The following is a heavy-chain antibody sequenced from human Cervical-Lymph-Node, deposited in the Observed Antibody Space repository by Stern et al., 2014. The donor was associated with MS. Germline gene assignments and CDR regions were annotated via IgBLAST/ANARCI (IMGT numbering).Heavy chain of an antibody. CDR2: ISGNGAYI. J-gene: IGHJ4*02. D-gene: IGHD4-17*01. CDR1: GFTFSSYS. CDR3: ARSGTVTTKFDF. V-gene: IGHV3-21*01. Sequence: ELQLVESGGGLVKPGGSLRLSCAASGFTFSSYSMHWVRQAPGKGLEWVSSISGNGAYIYYTDSLKGQFTISIDNTKDSLYLQMNSLRAEDTAVYYCARSGTVTTKFDFWGQGTLVTVSS.